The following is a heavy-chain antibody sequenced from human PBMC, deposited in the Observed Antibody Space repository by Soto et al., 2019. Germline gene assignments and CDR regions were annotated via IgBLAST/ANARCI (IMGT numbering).Heavy chain of an antibody. CDR1: GGTFGSDA. Sequence: SVKVSCKASGGTFGSDAITWVRQAPGQGLEWVGRIIPIFGTTNYAQNLQGRVTISADKSTLTSYMELHSLTSDDTALYYCARDRTDSGYYTNWLDPWGQGTQVTV. D-gene: IGHD3-22*01. CDR2: IIPIFGTT. J-gene: IGHJ5*02. CDR3: ARDRTDSGYYTNWLDP. V-gene: IGHV1-69*06.